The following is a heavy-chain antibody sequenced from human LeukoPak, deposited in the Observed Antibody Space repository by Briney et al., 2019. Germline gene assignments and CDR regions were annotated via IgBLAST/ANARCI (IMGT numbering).Heavy chain of an antibody. D-gene: IGHD2-2*01. CDR1: GFTFRSFV. CDR2: IWYEGGKK. J-gene: IGHJ3*02. Sequence: SGGSLRLSCAASGFTFRSFVIQWGRQAPGKGLGGVAVIWYEGGKKYYADSVKCRFTISRDNSKTTLYLQMNSLRAEDTAIYYCAREGGVVVVPAAMRAFDIWGQGTMVTVSS. CDR3: AREGGVVVVPAAMRAFDI. V-gene: IGHV3-33*01.